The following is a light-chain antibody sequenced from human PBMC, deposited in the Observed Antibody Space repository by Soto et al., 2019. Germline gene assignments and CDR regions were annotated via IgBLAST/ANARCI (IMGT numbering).Light chain of an antibody. CDR1: XXXVGTYNL. Sequence: QSALTQPASVSGXXXXSXXXXXXGXXXXVGTYNLVSWYQQYPGKAPKVLIYEGSKRPSGVSYRFSGSKSGNTASLTISGLQAEDEAEYYCCSYIGSSTYVFGTGTKLTVL. CDR2: EGS. CDR3: CSYIGSSTYV. J-gene: IGLJ1*01. V-gene: IGLV2-23*01.